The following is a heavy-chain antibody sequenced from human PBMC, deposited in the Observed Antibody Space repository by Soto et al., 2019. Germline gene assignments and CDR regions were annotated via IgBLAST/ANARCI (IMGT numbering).Heavy chain of an antibody. Sequence: SETLSLTCTVSGGSISSGGYYWSWIRQHPGKGLEWIGYIYYSGSTYYNPSLKSRVTISVDTSKNQFSLKLSSVTAADTAVYYCARVIRFLGGPYYYYYYYMDVWGKGTTVTVSS. J-gene: IGHJ6*03. V-gene: IGHV4-31*03. D-gene: IGHD3-3*01. CDR3: ARVIRFLGGPYYYYYYYMDV. CDR2: IYYSGST. CDR1: GGSISSGGYY.